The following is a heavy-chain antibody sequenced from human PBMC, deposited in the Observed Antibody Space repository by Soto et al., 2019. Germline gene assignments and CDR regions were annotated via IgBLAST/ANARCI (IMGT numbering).Heavy chain of an antibody. Sequence: GGSLRLSCAASGFTFSNYAMSWVRQAPGKGLEWVSAISGTGGSTYYADSVNGRFTISRDNSKNTLYLQMNSLRAEDTAVYYCAKSSGNRIAAVNYYYYMDVWGKGTTVTVSS. D-gene: IGHD6-13*01. CDR3: AKSSGNRIAAVNYYYYMDV. J-gene: IGHJ6*03. CDR2: ISGTGGST. CDR1: GFTFSNYA. V-gene: IGHV3-23*01.